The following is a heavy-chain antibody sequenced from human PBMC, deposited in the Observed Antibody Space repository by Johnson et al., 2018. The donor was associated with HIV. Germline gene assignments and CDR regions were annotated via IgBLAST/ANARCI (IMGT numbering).Heavy chain of an antibody. CDR3: AKGEIEDAFDI. D-gene: IGHD1-26*01. V-gene: IGHV3-33*06. J-gene: IGHJ3*02. CDR2: MWYDGSNK. CDR1: GFTFSTYG. Sequence: QVQLVESGGGVVQPGRSLRLSCAASGFTFSTYGMHWVRQAPGKGLEWVAVMWYDGSNKYYADSVKGRFTISRDNSKNTLYLQMNSLRAEDTAVYYCAKGEIEDAFDIWGQGTMVTVSS.